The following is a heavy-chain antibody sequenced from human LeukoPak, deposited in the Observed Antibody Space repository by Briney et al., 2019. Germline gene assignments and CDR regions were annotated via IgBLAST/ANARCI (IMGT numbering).Heavy chain of an antibody. Sequence: SETLSLTCAVYGGSFSGYYWSWIRQPAGKGREWIGEINHSGSTNYNPSLKSRVTISVDTSKNQFSLKLRSVTAADTAVYYCARGWKIVVVPAAMGSGYSYGLNWFDPWGQGTLVTVSS. J-gene: IGHJ5*02. CDR2: INHSGST. D-gene: IGHD2-2*01. CDR3: ARGWKIVVVPAAMGSGYSYGLNWFDP. V-gene: IGHV4-34*01. CDR1: GGSFSGYY.